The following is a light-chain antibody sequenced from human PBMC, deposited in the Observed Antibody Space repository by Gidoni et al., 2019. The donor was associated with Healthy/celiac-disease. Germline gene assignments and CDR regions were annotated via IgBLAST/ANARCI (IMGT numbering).Light chain of an antibody. V-gene: IGLV2-14*03. J-gene: IGLJ2*01. CDR3: SSYTSSSTLGV. CDR1: SSDVGGYNY. CDR2: DVS. Sequence: QSALTQPASVSGSPGQSITISCTGTSSDVGGYNYVSCYQQHPGKAPKLMIYDVSNRPSGVSNRFSGPKSGNTASLTISGLQAEDEADYYCSSYTSSSTLGVFGGGTKLTVL.